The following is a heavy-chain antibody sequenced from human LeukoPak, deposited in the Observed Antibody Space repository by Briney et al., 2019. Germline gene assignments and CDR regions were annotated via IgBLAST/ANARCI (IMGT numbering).Heavy chain of an antibody. J-gene: IGHJ4*02. Sequence: PGGSLRLSCAASGFTFSIYVMHWVRQAPGKGLEWVAVIWCDGSNKYYADSVKGRFTISRDNSKNTLYLQMNSLRAEDTAVYYCASLSYYDFWSGSPDYFDYWGQGTLVTVSS. V-gene: IGHV3-33*01. CDR2: IWCDGSNK. CDR1: GFTFSIYV. CDR3: ASLSYYDFWSGSPDYFDY. D-gene: IGHD3-3*01.